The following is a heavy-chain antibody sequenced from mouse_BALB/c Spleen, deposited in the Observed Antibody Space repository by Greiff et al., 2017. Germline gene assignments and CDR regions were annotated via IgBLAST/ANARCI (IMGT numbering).Heavy chain of an antibody. D-gene: IGHD2-4*01. Sequence: EVKVVESGGGLVQPGGSLRLSCATSGFTFSDFYMEWVRQPPGKRLEWIAASKNKANDYTTEYSASVKGRFIVSRDTSQSILYLQMNALRAEDTAIYYCARDAPYYEYDGYAMDYWGQGTSVTVSA. CDR2: SKNKANDYTT. J-gene: IGHJ4*01. CDR1: GFTFSDFY. CDR3: ARDAPYYEYDGYAMDY. V-gene: IGHV7-1*02.